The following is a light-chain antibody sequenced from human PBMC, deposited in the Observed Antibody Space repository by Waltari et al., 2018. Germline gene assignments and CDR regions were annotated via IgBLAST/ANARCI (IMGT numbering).Light chain of an antibody. CDR2: QVD. CDR1: ASDVGGFDF. V-gene: IGLV2-14*01. CDR3: ASFASDNTVL. Sequence: QSALTQPASVSGAPGHSITVSCTGTASDVGGFDFVSWYQQHPGKVPKLILFQVDNRPSDVSRRFSGSKSGNTASLIISGLQPEDEAQYYCASFASDNTVLFGGGT. J-gene: IGLJ2*01.